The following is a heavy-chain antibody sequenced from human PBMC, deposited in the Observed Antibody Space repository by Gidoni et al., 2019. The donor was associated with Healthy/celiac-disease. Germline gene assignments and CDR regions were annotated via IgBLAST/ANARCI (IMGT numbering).Heavy chain of an antibody. CDR1: GGSFSGSY. CDR2: INHSGST. Sequence: QVQLQQWGAGLLKPSETLSLTCAVHGGSFSGSYWGWIRQPPGKGLEWIGEINHSGSTNYNPSLKSRVTISVDTSKNQFSLKLSSVTAADTAVYYCRVVIITTLGRDLNYYMDVWGKGTTVTVSS. J-gene: IGHJ6*03. CDR3: RVVIITTLGRDLNYYMDV. D-gene: IGHD3-3*01. V-gene: IGHV4-34*01.